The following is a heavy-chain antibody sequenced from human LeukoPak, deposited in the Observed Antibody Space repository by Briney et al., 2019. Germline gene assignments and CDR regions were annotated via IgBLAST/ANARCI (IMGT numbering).Heavy chain of an antibody. Sequence: GGSLRLSCVASGFTFSSYGMHWVRQAPGKGLEWVAVISYDGSNKYYADSVKGRFTISRDNSKNTLYLQMNSLRAEDTAVYYCAKDRPDGYNPDYFDYWGQGTLVTVSS. V-gene: IGHV3-30*18. CDR2: ISYDGSNK. D-gene: IGHD5-24*01. CDR1: GFTFSSYG. CDR3: AKDRPDGYNPDYFDY. J-gene: IGHJ4*02.